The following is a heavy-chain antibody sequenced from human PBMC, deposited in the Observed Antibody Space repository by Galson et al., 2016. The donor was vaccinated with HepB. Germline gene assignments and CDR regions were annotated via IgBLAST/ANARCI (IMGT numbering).Heavy chain of an antibody. CDR3: ARLLVYCPGDCYSIFDY. D-gene: IGHD2-21*02. V-gene: IGHV2-70*01. CDR1: MC. Sequence: MCVSWIRQPPGKALEWLALIDWVDGKYYSPSLKTRLTISKDTSKNQVVLTMTDMDPVDTATYYCARLLVYCPGDCYSIFDYRGQGTLVTVSS. J-gene: IGHJ4*02. CDR2: IDWVDGK.